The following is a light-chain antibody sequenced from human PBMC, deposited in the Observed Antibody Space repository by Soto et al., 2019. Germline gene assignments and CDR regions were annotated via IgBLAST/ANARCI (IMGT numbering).Light chain of an antibody. Sequence: EIVMTQSPATLSVSPGEGATLSCRASQSISSNLAWYQQKPGQAPRLLIFGASTRATGIPARFSGSGSGTEFTLTISSLQSEDFVVYYCQQYNNWPPYTFGQGTKLEIK. J-gene: IGKJ2*01. CDR3: QQYNNWPPYT. CDR2: GAS. V-gene: IGKV3-15*01. CDR1: QSISSN.